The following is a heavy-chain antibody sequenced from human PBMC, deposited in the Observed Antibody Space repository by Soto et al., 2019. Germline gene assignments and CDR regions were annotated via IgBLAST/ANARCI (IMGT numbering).Heavy chain of an antibody. CDR2: INHSGST. CDR1: GGSFSGYY. V-gene: IGHV4-34*01. Sequence: QVQLQQWGAGLLKPSETLSLTCAVYGGSFSGYYWSWIRQPRGKGLEWVGEINHSGSTNYNPSLKSRVTISVDTSKNQFSLKLSSVTAADTAVYYCARIGLGYSSGWIDAFDIWGQGTMVTVSS. CDR3: ARIGLGYSSGWIDAFDI. D-gene: IGHD6-19*01. J-gene: IGHJ3*02.